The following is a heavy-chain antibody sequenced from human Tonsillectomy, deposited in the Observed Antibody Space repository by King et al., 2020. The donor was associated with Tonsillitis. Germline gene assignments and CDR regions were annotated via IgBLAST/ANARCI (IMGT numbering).Heavy chain of an antibody. CDR1: GGSFNNYA. V-gene: IGHV1-69*01. CDR3: AREFQLLFGFDP. D-gene: IGHD2-21*01. CDR2: IIPVFGPP. Sequence: QLVQSGAEVKKPGSSVKISCKASGGSFNNYAINWVRQAPGKGLEGMGRIIPVFGPPNYAQKCRGRVTITADESTSSFNMEVSSLRSDDTAVYYCAREFQLLFGFDPWGQGTLVTVSS. J-gene: IGHJ5*02.